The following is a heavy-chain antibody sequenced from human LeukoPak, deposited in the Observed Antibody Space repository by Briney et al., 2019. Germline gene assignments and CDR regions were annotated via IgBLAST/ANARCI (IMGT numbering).Heavy chain of an antibody. D-gene: IGHD2-15*01. CDR3: AKNGDRGAYCSGGSCYPYYYYYIDV. CDR2: ISATGGTT. V-gene: IGHV3-23*01. CDR1: GFTFSSYG. Sequence: GGSLRLSCAASGFTFSSYGMSWVRQAPGKGLEWVSAISATGGTTYYADSVKGRFTISRDNSKNTLYLQMNSLRAEDTAIYYCAKNGDRGAYCSGGSCYPYYYYYIDVWGKGTTVTISS. J-gene: IGHJ6*03.